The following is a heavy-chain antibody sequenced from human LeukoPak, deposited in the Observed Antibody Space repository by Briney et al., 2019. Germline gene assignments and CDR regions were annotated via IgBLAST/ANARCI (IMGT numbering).Heavy chain of an antibody. CDR2: ISSSSTYI. J-gene: IGHJ4*02. D-gene: IGHD3-10*01. CDR1: GFTFSSYS. V-gene: IGHV3-21*01. Sequence: TGGSLRLSCAASGFTFSSYSMNWVRQAPGKGLEWVSSISSSSTYIYYADSVKGRFTISRDNAKNSLYLQMNSLRAEDTAVYYCARGDRSAWFGELSDYWGQGTLVTVSS. CDR3: ARGDRSAWFGELSDY.